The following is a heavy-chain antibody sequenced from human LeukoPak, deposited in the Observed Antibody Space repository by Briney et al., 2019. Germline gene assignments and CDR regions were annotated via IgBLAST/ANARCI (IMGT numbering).Heavy chain of an antibody. D-gene: IGHD3-16*02. J-gene: IGHJ4*02. CDR2: IYYSGST. V-gene: IGHV4-39*07. Sequence: SETLSLTCTVSGGSISSSSYYWGWIRQPPGKGLEGIGSIYYSGSTYYNPSLKSRVTISVDTSKNQFSLKLSSVTAADTAVYYCARIVLATEYYFDYWGQGTLVTVSS. CDR1: GGSISSSSYY. CDR3: ARIVLATEYYFDY.